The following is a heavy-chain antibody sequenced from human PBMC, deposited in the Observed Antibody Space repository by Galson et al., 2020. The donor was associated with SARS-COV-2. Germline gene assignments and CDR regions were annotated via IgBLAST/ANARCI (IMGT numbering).Heavy chain of an antibody. J-gene: IGHJ1*01. CDR3: ARDGGSWSPYLHH. D-gene: IGHD6-13*01. Sequence: SETLSLTCAVSGGSISTSNWWTWVRPPPGKVLEWIAEVYHSRSASYNPSLRSRVTISVDTSKNQFSLKLRSVTAADTAVYYCARDGGSWSPYLHHWGQGTLVTVSS. V-gene: IGHV4-4*02. CDR2: VYHSRSA. CDR1: GGSISTSNW.